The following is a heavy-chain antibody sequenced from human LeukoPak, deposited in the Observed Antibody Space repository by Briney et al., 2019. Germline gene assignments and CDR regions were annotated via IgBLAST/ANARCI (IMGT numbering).Heavy chain of an antibody. V-gene: IGHV3-11*01. CDR3: ARAPRDYYYYYMDV. CDR1: GFTFSDYY. CDR2: ISSSGSTI. Sequence: GGSLRLSCAASGFTFSDYYMSWIRQAPGKGLEWVSYISSSGSTIYYADSVKGRFTISRDNAKNSLYLQMNSLRAEDTAVYYCARAPRDYYYYYMDVWGKGTTDTVSS. J-gene: IGHJ6*03.